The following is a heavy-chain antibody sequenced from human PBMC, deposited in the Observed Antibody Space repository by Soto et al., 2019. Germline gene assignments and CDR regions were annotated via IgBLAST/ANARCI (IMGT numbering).Heavy chain of an antibody. Sequence: QVQLVQSGTEVKKPGASVKVSCKASGYTFTSYYMHWVRQAPGQGLEWMGIINTSGGSTSYAQKFQGRVTMTRDTSTSTVYMELSSLRSEDTAVYYCARGRNPPGQVGATPLFYYYYGMDVWGQGTTVTVSS. CDR1: GYTFTSYY. CDR3: ARGRNPPGQVGATPLFYYYYGMDV. D-gene: IGHD1-26*01. CDR2: INTSGGST. V-gene: IGHV1-46*01. J-gene: IGHJ6*02.